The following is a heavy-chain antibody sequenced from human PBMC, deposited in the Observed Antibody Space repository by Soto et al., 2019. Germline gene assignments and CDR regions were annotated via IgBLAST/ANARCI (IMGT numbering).Heavy chain of an antibody. CDR1: GYTFTSYG. CDR3: ARDLYDSWSGYPGADYFDY. D-gene: IGHD3-3*01. J-gene: IGHJ4*02. Sequence: QVQLVQSGAEVKKPGASVKVSCKASGYTFTSYGISWVRQAPGQGLEWMGWISAYNGNTNYAQKLQGRVTMTRDTSTSTAYMEVRSLRSDDTAVYYCARDLYDSWSGYPGADYFDYWGQGTLVTVSS. CDR2: ISAYNGNT. V-gene: IGHV1-18*01.